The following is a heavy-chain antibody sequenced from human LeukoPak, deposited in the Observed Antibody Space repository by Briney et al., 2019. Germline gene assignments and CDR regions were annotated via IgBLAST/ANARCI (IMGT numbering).Heavy chain of an antibody. V-gene: IGHV4-4*07. D-gene: IGHD4-17*01. Sequence: KPSETLSLTCTVSGGSISSYFWTWIRQPAGKGLEWIGRIYTSGIANYNPSLKSRVTMSIGTSKNQFSLKLSSVTAADTAVYYCARADYGRPPDYWGQGTLVTVSS. CDR1: GGSISSYF. CDR3: ARADYGRPPDY. CDR2: IYTSGIA. J-gene: IGHJ4*02.